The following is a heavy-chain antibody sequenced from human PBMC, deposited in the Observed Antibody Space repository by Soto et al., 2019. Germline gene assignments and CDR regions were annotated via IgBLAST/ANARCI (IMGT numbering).Heavy chain of an antibody. CDR3: TRDASRDSSARGWFDP. Sequence: GGSLRLSCAASGFAFRSFTVNWVRQAPGKGLEWVSTISSNSAYIYYTDALRGRFTISRDNAKNSLHLQMNSLRAEDTAVYYCTRDASRDSSARGWFDPWGPGTLVTVSS. J-gene: IGHJ5*02. D-gene: IGHD6-13*01. V-gene: IGHV3-21*01. CDR1: GFAFRSFT. CDR2: ISSNSAYI.